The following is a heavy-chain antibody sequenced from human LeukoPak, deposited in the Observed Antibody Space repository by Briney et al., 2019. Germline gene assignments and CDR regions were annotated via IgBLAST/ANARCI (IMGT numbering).Heavy chain of an antibody. J-gene: IGHJ5*02. CDR3: ARGYYDSSGYWNWFDP. CDR1: GGSISSYY. Sequence: SETLSLTCTVSGGSISSYYWSWIRQPAGKGLEWIGRIYSSGSTNYNPSLKSRVTMSVDTSRNQFSLKLSSVTAADTAVYYCARGYYDSSGYWNWFDPWGQGTLVTVSS. CDR2: IYSSGST. V-gene: IGHV4-4*07. D-gene: IGHD3-22*01.